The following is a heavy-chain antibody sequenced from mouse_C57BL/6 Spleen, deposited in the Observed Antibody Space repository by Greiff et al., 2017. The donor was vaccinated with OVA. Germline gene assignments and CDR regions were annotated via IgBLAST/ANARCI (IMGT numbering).Heavy chain of an antibody. V-gene: IGHV1-50*01. D-gene: IGHD2-5*01. Sequence: QVQLQQSGAELVKPGASVKLSCKASGYTFTSYWMQWVKQRPGQGLEWIGEIDPSDSYTNYNQKFKGKATLTVDTSSSTAYMQLSSLTSEDSAVYYCARKGSNYGGFAYWGQGTLVTVSA. CDR3: ARKGSNYGGFAY. CDR2: IDPSDSYT. CDR1: GYTFTSYW. J-gene: IGHJ3*01.